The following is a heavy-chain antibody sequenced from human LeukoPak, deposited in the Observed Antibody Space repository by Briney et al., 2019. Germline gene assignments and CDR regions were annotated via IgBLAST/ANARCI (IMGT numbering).Heavy chain of an antibody. J-gene: IGHJ2*01. CDR3: ARGDGWELRHWYFDL. V-gene: IGHV1-2*06. D-gene: IGHD1-26*01. CDR2: INPNSGGT. CDR1: GYTFTGYY. Sequence: ASVKVSCKASGYTFTGYYMNWVRQAPGQGLEWMGRINPNSGGTNYAQKFQGRGNMTRDTSISTAYMELSRLRSDVTSVYYCARGDGWELRHWYFDLWGRGTLVTVSS.